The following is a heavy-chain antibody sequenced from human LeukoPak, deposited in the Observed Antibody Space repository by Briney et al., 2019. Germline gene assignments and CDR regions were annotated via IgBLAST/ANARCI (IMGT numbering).Heavy chain of an antibody. CDR3: ATDTPITMIVVRGAFDI. CDR1: GYTFTDYY. CDR2: FDPEDGET. J-gene: IGHJ3*02. D-gene: IGHD3-22*01. Sequence: ASVKVSCKASGYTFTDYYMHWVQQSPGKGLEWMGRFDPEDGETIYAEKFQGRVTITADTSTDTAYMELSSLRSEDTAVYYCATDTPITMIVVRGAFDIWGQGTMVTVS. V-gene: IGHV1-69-2*01.